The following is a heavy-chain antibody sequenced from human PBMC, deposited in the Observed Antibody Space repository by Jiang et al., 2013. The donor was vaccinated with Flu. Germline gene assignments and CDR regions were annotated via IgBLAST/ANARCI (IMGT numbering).Heavy chain of an antibody. CDR3: ARRLDIAAAVDWFDP. CDR1: GYTFTSYD. CDR2: MNPNSGNT. V-gene: IGHV1-8*01. D-gene: IGHD6-13*01. J-gene: IGHJ5*02. Sequence: GAEVKKPGASVKVSCKASGYTFTSYDINWVRQATGQGLEWMGWMNPNSGNTGYAQKFQGRVTMTRNTSISTAYMELSSLRSEDTAVYYCARRLDIAAAVDWFDPWGQGTLVTVSS.